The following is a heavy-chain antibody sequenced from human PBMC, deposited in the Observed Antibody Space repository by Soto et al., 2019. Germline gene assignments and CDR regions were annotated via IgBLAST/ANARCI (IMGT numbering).Heavy chain of an antibody. D-gene: IGHD5-18*01. CDR3: AREGYSYGNSYFDY. J-gene: IGHJ4*02. CDR1: GFTFSSYA. V-gene: IGHV3-30-3*01. Sequence: GGSLRLSCAASGFTFSSYAMHWVRQAPGKGLEWVAVISYDGSNKYYADSVKGRFTISRDNSKNTLYLQMNSLRAEDTAVYYCAREGYSYGNSYFDYWGQGTLVTVSS. CDR2: ISYDGSNK.